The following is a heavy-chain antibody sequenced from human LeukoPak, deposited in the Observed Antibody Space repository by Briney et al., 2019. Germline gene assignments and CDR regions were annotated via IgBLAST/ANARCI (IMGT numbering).Heavy chain of an antibody. CDR3: ARDLVVPAAIRGYYYYGMDV. CDR2: INWNGGST. V-gene: IGHV3-20*04. D-gene: IGHD2-2*02. J-gene: IGHJ6*02. Sequence: GGSLRLSCAASGFTFDDYGMSWVRQAPGKGLEWVSGINWNGGSTGYADSVKGRFTISRDNAKNSLYLQMNSLRAEDTAVYYCARDLVVPAAIRGYYYYGMDVWGQGTTVTVSS. CDR1: GFTFDDYG.